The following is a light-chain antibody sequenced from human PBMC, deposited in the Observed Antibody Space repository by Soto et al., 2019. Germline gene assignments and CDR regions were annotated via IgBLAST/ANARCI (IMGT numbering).Light chain of an antibody. Sequence: EIVLTQSPGTLSLSPGERATLSCRASQSVSSSYLAWYQQKPGQAPRLLIYGTSRRATGFPDRFSGSGSGTDFTLTISRLEPEDFAVDYCQQYDSSPRTFGQGTKVDIK. CDR2: GTS. V-gene: IGKV3-20*01. J-gene: IGKJ1*01. CDR3: QQYDSSPRT. CDR1: QSVSSSY.